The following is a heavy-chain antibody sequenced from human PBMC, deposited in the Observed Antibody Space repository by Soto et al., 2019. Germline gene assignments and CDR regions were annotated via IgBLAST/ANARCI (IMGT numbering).Heavy chain of an antibody. CDR3: ARLMYDFWSGYYHD. D-gene: IGHD3-3*01. V-gene: IGHV4-39*01. Sequence: SETLSLTCTVSGGSISSSSYYWGWIRQPPGKGLEWIGSIYYSGSTYYNPSLKSRVTISVDTSKNQFSLKLSSVTAADTAVYYCARLMYDFWSGYYHDWGQGTLVTVYS. J-gene: IGHJ4*02. CDR1: GGSISSSSYY. CDR2: IYYSGST.